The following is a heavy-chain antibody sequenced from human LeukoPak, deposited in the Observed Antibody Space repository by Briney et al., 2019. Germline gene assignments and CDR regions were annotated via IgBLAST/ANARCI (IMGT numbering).Heavy chain of an antibody. Sequence: SETLSLTCTVSGGSISSYYWSWIRQPPGKGLEWIGYIYYGGSTNYNPSLKSRVTISVDTSKNQFSLKLSSVTAADTAVYYCARAKHYCSSTSCKYFDYWGQGTLVTVSS. CDR2: IYYGGST. CDR1: GGSISSYY. D-gene: IGHD2-2*01. CDR3: ARAKHYCSSTSCKYFDY. V-gene: IGHV4-59*01. J-gene: IGHJ4*02.